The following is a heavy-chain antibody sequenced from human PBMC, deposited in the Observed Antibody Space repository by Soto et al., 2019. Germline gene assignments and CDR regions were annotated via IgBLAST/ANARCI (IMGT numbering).Heavy chain of an antibody. V-gene: IGHV4-59*08. CDR1: GGSISSYY. CDR3: ASGRWLPLPYF. J-gene: IGHJ4*02. D-gene: IGHD5-12*01. CDR2: IYYNGNT. Sequence: QVQLQESGPGLVKPSETLSLTCTVSGGSISSYYWSWIRQPPGKALEWIGSIYYNGNTNYNPSLKSRVPISVDTSKNQFSLKLSSVTAADTAVYYCASGRWLPLPYFWGQGTLVTVSS.